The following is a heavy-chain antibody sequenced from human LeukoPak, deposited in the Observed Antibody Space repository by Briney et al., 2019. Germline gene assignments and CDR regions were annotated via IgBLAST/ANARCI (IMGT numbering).Heavy chain of an antibody. CDR2: IYRSGST. D-gene: IGHD5-18*01. Sequence: SETLSLTCTVSGGSISSYYWSWIRQPAGKGLEWIGRIYRSGSTNYNPSLKSRVTISVDTSKNQFSLKLSSVTAADTAVYYCARSGCSYGADAFDIWGQGTMVTVSS. V-gene: IGHV4-4*07. J-gene: IGHJ3*02. CDR1: GGSISSYY. CDR3: ARSGCSYGADAFDI.